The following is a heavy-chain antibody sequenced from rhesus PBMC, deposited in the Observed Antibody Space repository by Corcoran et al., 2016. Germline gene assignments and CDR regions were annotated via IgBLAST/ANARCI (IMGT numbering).Heavy chain of an antibody. CDR1: GDSFIRYW. J-gene: IGHJ4*01. D-gene: IGHD1-44*02. CDR3: ARAAGGANGPFFDY. V-gene: IGHV4-80*01. CDR2: IAGDNGNT. Sequence: QVQLQESGPGLVKPSETLSLACAVSGDSFIRYWWSWIRQPPVKGLEWMGEIAGDNGNTNYNPSLKSRVTISKDTSKSQVSLKLTSVTAADTAVYFCARAAGGANGPFFDYWGQGVLVTVSS.